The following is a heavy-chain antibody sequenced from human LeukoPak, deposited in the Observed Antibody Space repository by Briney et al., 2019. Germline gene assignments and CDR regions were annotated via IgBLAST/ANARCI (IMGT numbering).Heavy chain of an antibody. J-gene: IGHJ4*02. CDR1: GGTFSSYA. CDR3: ASMRLVVVPAAMYFDY. Sequence: ASVKVSCKASGGTFSSYAISWVRQAPGQGLEWMGGIIPIFGTANYAQKFQGRVTITTDESTSTAYMELSSLRSEDTAVYYCASMRLVVVPAAMYFDYWGQGTLDTVSS. D-gene: IGHD2-2*01. V-gene: IGHV1-69*05. CDR2: IIPIFGTA.